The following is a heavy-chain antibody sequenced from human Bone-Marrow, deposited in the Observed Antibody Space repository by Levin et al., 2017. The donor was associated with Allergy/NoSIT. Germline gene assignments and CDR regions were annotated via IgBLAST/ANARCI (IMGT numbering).Heavy chain of an antibody. Sequence: GSLRLSCAVYGGSFSGYYWSWIRQPPGKGLEWIGEINHSGSTNYNPSLKSRVTISVDTSKNQFSLKLSSVTAADTAVYYCARGRYGWNGRVWAFDIWGQGTMVTVSS. CDR2: INHSGST. CDR3: ARGRYGWNGRVWAFDI. V-gene: IGHV4-34*01. J-gene: IGHJ3*02. D-gene: IGHD1-1*01. CDR1: GGSFSGYY.